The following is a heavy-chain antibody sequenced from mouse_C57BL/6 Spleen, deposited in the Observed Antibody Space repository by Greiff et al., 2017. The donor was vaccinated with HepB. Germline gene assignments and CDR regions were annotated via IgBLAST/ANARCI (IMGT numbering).Heavy chain of an antibody. D-gene: IGHD2-1*01. J-gene: IGHJ1*03. V-gene: IGHV1-50*01. CDR1: GYTFTSYW. CDR2: IDPSDSYT. CDR3: ARGHGNYRYFDV. Sequence: QVQLQQPGAELVKPGASVKLSCKASGYTFTSYWMQWVKQRPGQCLEWIGEIDPSDSYTNYNQKFKGKATLTVDTSSSTAYMQLSSLTSEDSAVYYCARGHGNYRYFDVWGTGTTVTVSS.